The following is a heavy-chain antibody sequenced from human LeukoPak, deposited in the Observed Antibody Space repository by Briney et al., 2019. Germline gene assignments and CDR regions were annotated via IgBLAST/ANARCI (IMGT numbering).Heavy chain of an antibody. D-gene: IGHD3-22*01. CDR3: ARGYYDSSGYYVTLYYYGMDV. Sequence: GGSLRLSXAASGFTFSSYAMHWVRQAPGKGLEWVAVISYDGSNKYYADSVKGRFTISRDNSKNTLYLQMNSLRAEDTAVYYCARGYYDSSGYYVTLYYYGMDVWGQGTTVTVSS. CDR2: ISYDGSNK. J-gene: IGHJ6*02. V-gene: IGHV3-30-3*01. CDR1: GFTFSSYA.